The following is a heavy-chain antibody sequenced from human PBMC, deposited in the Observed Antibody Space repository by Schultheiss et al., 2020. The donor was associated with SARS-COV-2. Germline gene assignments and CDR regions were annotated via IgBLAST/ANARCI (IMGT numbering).Heavy chain of an antibody. D-gene: IGHD2-21*02. J-gene: IGHJ4*02. CDR3: ARDSTYCSGDCSFDY. CDR1: GFSFRSYT. Sequence: GGSLRLSCAASGFSFRSYTMNWVRQAPGKGLEWVSGINNSGASTYYADSVKGRFTISRDNSKNTLYLQMNSLRAEDTAIYYCARDSTYCSGDCSFDYWGQGTLVTVSS. V-gene: IGHV3-23*01. CDR2: INNSGAST.